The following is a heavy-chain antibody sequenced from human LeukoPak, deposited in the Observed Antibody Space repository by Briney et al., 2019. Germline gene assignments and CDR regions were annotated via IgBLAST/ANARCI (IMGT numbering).Heavy chain of an antibody. CDR2: INPNSGGT. CDR1: GYTFTGYY. J-gene: IGHJ5*02. V-gene: IGHV1-2*02. Sequence: ASVKVSCKASGYTFTGYYMHWVRQAPGQGLEWVGWINPNSGGTNYAQKFQGRVTMTRDTSISTAYMELSRLRSDDTAVYYCARPVNVLMVYANWFDPWGQGTLVTVSS. D-gene: IGHD2-8*01. CDR3: ARPVNVLMVYANWFDP.